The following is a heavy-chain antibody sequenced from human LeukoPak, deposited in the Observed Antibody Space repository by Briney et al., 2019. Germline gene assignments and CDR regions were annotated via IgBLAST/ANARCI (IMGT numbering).Heavy chain of an antibody. CDR1: GGSISTYH. CDR3: ARDKQHSYGRYFDH. V-gene: IGHV4-59*01. D-gene: IGHD5-18*01. J-gene: IGHJ4*02. CDR2: MQSTGNS. Sequence: SEALSLTCTVSGGSISTYHWNWIRKSPEKGLEWIGYMQSTGNSNYNPSLKSRVTMSVDMSRNQIVLNLSSVTAADTAVYFCARDKQHSYGRYFDHWGQGTLVTVPS.